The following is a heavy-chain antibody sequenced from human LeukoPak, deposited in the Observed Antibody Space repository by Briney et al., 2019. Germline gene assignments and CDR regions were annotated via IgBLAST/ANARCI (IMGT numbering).Heavy chain of an antibody. D-gene: IGHD3-16*01. CDR3: ARVKVNYAGMDV. Sequence: GGSLRHSCAPSGFTFSRHGMHWVRQAPGKGLEWVAIISNDGSRKYYAHSVEGRFTISRDNSKNTLYLQMNSLRAEDTAVYYCARVKVNYAGMDVWGQGTTVTVSS. J-gene: IGHJ6*02. V-gene: IGHV3-30*03. CDR1: GFTFSRHG. CDR2: ISNDGSRK.